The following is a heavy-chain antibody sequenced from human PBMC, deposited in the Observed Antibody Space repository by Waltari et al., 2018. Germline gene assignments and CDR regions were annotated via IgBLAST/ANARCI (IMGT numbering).Heavy chain of an antibody. CDR2: IYYSGST. CDR1: GGSISSSSYY. Sequence: QLQLQESGPGLVKPSETLSLTCTVSGGSISSSSYYWGWIRQPPGKGLEWIGSIYYSGSTSDNPSLKSRFTISVDTSKNQFSLKLSSVTAADTAVYYCARLEGGSYGGLSFDYWGQGTLVTVSS. CDR3: ARLEGGSYGGLSFDY. V-gene: IGHV4-39*01. J-gene: IGHJ4*02. D-gene: IGHD1-26*01.